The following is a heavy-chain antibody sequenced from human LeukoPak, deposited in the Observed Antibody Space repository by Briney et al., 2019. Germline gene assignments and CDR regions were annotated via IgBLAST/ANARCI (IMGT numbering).Heavy chain of an antibody. CDR1: GFTFSSYS. CDR2: ISSSSSYI. Sequence: GGSLRLSCAASGFTFSSYSMNWVRQGPGKGLVWVSTISSSSSYIYYADSVKGRFTISRDNARNSLYLQMNSLRAEDTAVYYCARDRAPYDSSGYPYYFDYWGQGTLVTVSS. CDR3: ARDRAPYDSSGYPYYFDY. J-gene: IGHJ4*02. D-gene: IGHD3-22*01. V-gene: IGHV3-21*01.